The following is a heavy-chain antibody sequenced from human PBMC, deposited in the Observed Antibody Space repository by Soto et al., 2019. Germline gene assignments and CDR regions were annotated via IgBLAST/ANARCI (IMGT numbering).Heavy chain of an antibody. CDR3: ARDLYDILTGYVYNWFDP. Sequence: QVQLVQSGAEVKKPGASVKVSCKASGYTFTNYGISWVRQAPGQGLEWMGWISAYNGNTKSAQKLQGRVTITTDTSTSTAYMELRSLRSDDTAVYYCARDLYDILTGYVYNWFDPWGQGTLVTVSS. J-gene: IGHJ5*02. D-gene: IGHD3-9*01. CDR2: ISAYNGNT. V-gene: IGHV1-18*01. CDR1: GYTFTNYG.